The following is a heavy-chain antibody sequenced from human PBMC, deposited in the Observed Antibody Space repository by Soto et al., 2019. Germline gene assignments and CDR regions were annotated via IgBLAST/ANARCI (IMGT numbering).Heavy chain of an antibody. CDR2: IIPIFGTA. J-gene: IGHJ6*02. Sequence: WASVKVSCKASGGTFSSYAISWVRQAPGQVLEWLGGIIPIFGTANYAQKFQGRVTITADESTSTAYMELSSLRSEDTAVYYCARSEYSSGWYPYYYYGMDVWGQGTTVTVSS. V-gene: IGHV1-69*13. CDR1: GGTFSSYA. CDR3: ARSEYSSGWYPYYYYGMDV. D-gene: IGHD6-19*01.